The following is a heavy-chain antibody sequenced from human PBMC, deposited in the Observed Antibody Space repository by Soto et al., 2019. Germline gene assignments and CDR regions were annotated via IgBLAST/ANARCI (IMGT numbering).Heavy chain of an antibody. J-gene: IGHJ4*02. CDR2: ISGSGDDT. CDR1: GFTFSSYA. V-gene: IGHV3-23*01. Sequence: EVQLLESGGGLVPPGGSLRLSCAASGFTFSSYAMSWVRQAPGKGLEWVSAISGSGDDTDYADSVKGRFTISRDNSKNTVYLRVSSLRVEDTAVYYCASSPPYYDSSGYISDYWGQGTLVTVSS. D-gene: IGHD3-22*01. CDR3: ASSPPYYDSSGYISDY.